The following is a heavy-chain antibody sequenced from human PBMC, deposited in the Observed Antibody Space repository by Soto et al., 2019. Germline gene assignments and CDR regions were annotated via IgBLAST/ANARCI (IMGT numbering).Heavy chain of an antibody. J-gene: IGHJ2*01. D-gene: IGHD2-15*01. Sequence: QVRLQQWGAGLLKPSETLSLTCAVYGASFTGYYWTWLRQSPGKGLEWIGEVSHSGTAKYNPSLKRRVTISLEPSKSQFPLELPSVTAADTAVYYCARYGGTAIWYFDIWGRGTSVSVSS. CDR1: GASFTGYY. CDR2: VSHSGTA. CDR3: ARYGGTAIWYFDI. V-gene: IGHV4-34*01.